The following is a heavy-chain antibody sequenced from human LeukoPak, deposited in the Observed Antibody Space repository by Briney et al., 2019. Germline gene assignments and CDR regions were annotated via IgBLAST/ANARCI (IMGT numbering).Heavy chain of an antibody. CDR1: EFTFSSYA. CDR2: IIGSGGST. V-gene: IGHV3-23*01. J-gene: IGHJ6*02. Sequence: GGSLRLSCAASEFTFSSYAMSWVRQAPGKGLEWVSAIIGSGGSTYYADSVKGRFTISRDNSKNTLYLQMNSLRAEDTAVYYCAKDLMTKDYGYSDYYYGMDVWGQGTTVTVSS. D-gene: IGHD5-12*01. CDR3: AKDLMTKDYGYSDYYYGMDV.